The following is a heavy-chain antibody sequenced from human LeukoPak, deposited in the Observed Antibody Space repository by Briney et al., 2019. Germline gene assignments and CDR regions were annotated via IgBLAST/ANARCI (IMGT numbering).Heavy chain of an antibody. V-gene: IGHV4-34*01. J-gene: IGHJ4*02. CDR3: ARRVYGSGSYYTEYYFDY. Sequence: SETLSLTCAVYGGPFSGYYWSWIRQPPGKGLEWIGEINHSGSTNYNPSLKSRVTISVDTSKNQFSLKLSSVTAADTAVYYCARRVYGSGSYYTEYYFDYWGQGTLVTVSS. CDR2: INHSGST. CDR1: GGPFSGYY. D-gene: IGHD3-10*01.